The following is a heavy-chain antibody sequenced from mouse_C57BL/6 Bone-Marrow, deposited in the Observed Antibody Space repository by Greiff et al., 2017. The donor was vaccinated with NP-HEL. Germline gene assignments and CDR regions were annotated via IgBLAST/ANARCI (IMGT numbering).Heavy chain of an antibody. D-gene: IGHD1-1*02. CDR1: GFTFSDAW. Sequence: EVKVEESGGGLVQPGGSMKLSCAASGFTFSDAWMDWVRQSPEKGLEWVAEIRNKANNHATYYAESVKGRFTISRDDSKSSVYLQMNSLRAEDTGIYYCTRPELTMYYFDYWGQGTTLTVSS. CDR2: IRNKANNHAT. V-gene: IGHV6-6*01. CDR3: TRPELTMYYFDY. J-gene: IGHJ2*01.